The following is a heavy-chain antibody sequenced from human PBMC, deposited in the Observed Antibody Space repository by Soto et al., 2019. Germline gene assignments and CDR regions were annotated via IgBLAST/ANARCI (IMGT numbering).Heavy chain of an antibody. D-gene: IGHD3-9*01. J-gene: IGHJ6*02. Sequence: RGESLKISCKGSGYSFTSYWIGWVRQMPGKGLEWMGIIYPGDSDTRYSPSFQGQVTISADKSISTAYLQWSSLKASDTAMYYCARIRRDYDILTGYYYYYYYYGMDVWGQGTTVTVSS. CDR3: ARIRRDYDILTGYYYYYYYYGMDV. CDR2: IYPGDSDT. CDR1: GYSFTSYW. V-gene: IGHV5-51*01.